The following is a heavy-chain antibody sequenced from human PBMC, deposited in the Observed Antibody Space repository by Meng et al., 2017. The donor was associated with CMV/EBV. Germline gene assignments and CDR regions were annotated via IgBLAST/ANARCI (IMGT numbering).Heavy chain of an antibody. Sequence: ASSSCYGSWCQQTAEKGLEWIERIYTSWNTTYSPCLKRRVTMSVDTTKTQFSLKLSSVTAEDTAVYYCARGKSSSWYRMVKANWFDPWGQGTLVTVSS. CDR3: ARGKSSSWYRMVKANWFDP. CDR2: IYTSWNT. J-gene: IGHJ5*02. D-gene: IGHD6-13*01. V-gene: IGHV4-4*07. CDR1: ASSSCY.